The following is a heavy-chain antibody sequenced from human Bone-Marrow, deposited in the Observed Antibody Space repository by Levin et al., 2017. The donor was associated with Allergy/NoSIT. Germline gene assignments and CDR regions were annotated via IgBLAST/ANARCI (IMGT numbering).Heavy chain of an antibody. V-gene: IGHV3-48*03. CDR3: AREDSGYDYNWFDP. Sequence: GGSLRLSCAASGFTFSSYEMNWVRQAPGKGLEWVSYISSSGSTIYYADSVKGRFTISRDNAKNSLYLQMNSLRAEDTAVYYCAREDSGYDYNWFDPWGQGTLVTVSS. J-gene: IGHJ5*02. CDR2: ISSSGSTI. CDR1: GFTFSSYE. D-gene: IGHD5-12*01.